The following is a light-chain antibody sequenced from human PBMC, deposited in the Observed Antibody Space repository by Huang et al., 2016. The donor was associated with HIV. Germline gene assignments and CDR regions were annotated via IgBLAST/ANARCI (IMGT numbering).Light chain of an antibody. V-gene: IGKV3-11*01. Sequence: EIVLTQSPATLSLSPGERATLSCKASQSVSSSLAWYQQKPGQAPRLRIYDTSNRATGSPARFSGSESGTDFTLTISSLEPEDFAVYYCQQRSNWPLFTFGPGTKVDIK. CDR3: QQRSNWPLFT. CDR1: QSVSSS. CDR2: DTS. J-gene: IGKJ3*01.